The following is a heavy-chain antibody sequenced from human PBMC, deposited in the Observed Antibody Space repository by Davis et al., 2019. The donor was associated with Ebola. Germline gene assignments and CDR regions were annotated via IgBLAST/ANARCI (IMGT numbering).Heavy chain of an antibody. Sequence: GESLKISCAASGFTFSTYSMSWVRQAPGKGLEWVSSISSDSDYIYYADSAKGRFTISRDNAKNSLYLQMNSLRAEDTAVYYCARMELGTWASAYYFEYWGQGTLVTVSS. D-gene: IGHD6-13*01. J-gene: IGHJ4*02. CDR3: ARMELGTWASAYYFEY. V-gene: IGHV3-21*01. CDR2: ISSDSDYI. CDR1: GFTFSTYS.